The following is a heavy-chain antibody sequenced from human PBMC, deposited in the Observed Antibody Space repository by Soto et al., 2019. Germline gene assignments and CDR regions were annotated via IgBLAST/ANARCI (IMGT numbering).Heavy chain of an antibody. J-gene: IGHJ4*02. D-gene: IGHD3-22*01. CDR1: GFTFSSYD. Sequence: QVQLVESGGGVVQPGRSLRLSCAASGFTFSSYDMHWVRQAPGKGLEWVAVISYDGSNKYYADSVKGRFTISRDNSKNTLYLQMNSLRAEDTAVYYCAKDTYYYDSSANSRPDYWGQGTLVTVSS. CDR3: AKDTYYYDSSANSRPDY. V-gene: IGHV3-30*18. CDR2: ISYDGSNK.